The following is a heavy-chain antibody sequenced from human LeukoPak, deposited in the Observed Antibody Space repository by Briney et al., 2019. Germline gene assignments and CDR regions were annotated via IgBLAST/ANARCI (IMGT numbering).Heavy chain of an antibody. CDR3: AMLRGYSSGWYPLHY. D-gene: IGHD6-19*01. V-gene: IGHV3-30-3*01. CDR1: GFTFSSYA. Sequence: PGGSLRLSCAASGFTFSSYAMHWVRQAPGKGLEWVAVISYDGSNKYYADSVKGRFTISRDNSKNTLYLQMNSLRAEDTAVYYCAMLRGYSSGWYPLHYWGQGTLVTVSS. J-gene: IGHJ4*02. CDR2: ISYDGSNK.